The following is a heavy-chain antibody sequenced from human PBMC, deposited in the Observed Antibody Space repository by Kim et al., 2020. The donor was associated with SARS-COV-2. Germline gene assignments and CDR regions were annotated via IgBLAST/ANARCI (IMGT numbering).Heavy chain of an antibody. Sequence: SETLSLTCTVSGGSISSGGYYWSWIRQHPGKGLEWIGYIYYSGSTYYNPSLKSRVTISVDTSKNQFSLKLSSVTAADTAVYYCARDRKTYYYDSSGYYPDAFDIWGQGTMVTVSS. CDR3: ARDRKTYYYDSSGYYPDAFDI. CDR2: IYYSGST. CDR1: GGSISSGGYY. J-gene: IGHJ3*02. D-gene: IGHD3-22*01. V-gene: IGHV4-31*03.